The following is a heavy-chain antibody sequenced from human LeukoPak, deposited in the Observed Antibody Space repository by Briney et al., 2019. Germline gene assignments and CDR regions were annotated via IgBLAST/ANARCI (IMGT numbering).Heavy chain of an antibody. V-gene: IGHV4-4*02. CDR1: GGSISTDNW. CDR3: ARGYYHDSK. J-gene: IGHJ4*02. D-gene: IGHD3-22*01. Sequence: SETLSLTCAVSGGSISTDNWWSCVHQPPGKGLEWIAEIHHSGSTNHNPSLKSRVTISVDKSKHLFSLKLTSVTAADTAVYYCARGYYHDSKWGQGTLVTVSS. CDR2: IHHSGST.